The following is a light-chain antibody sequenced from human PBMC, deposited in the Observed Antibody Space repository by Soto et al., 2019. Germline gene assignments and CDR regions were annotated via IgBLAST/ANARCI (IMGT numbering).Light chain of an antibody. CDR3: LQGSHWPWT. CDR1: QSLVPSDGNTY. CDR2: NVS. Sequence: DVVMTQSPLSLPVTLGQPASISCRSSQSLVPSDGNTYLNWFQQRPGQSPRRLIYNVSNRDSGVPDRFSGSGSGTDFTLKISRVEAEDVGVYYCLQGSHWPWTFGQGTKVEI. J-gene: IGKJ1*01. V-gene: IGKV2-30*02.